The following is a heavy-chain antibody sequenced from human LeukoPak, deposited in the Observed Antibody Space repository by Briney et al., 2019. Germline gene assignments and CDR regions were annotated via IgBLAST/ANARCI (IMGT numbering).Heavy chain of an antibody. V-gene: IGHV4-59*01. CDR2: TYYSGST. CDR3: ARMRGHSYDH. Sequence: SETLSLTCTVSGGSISSYYWSWIRQPPGKGLEWIGYTYYSGSTNYNPSLKSRVTISVDTSKNQFSLKLSSVTAADTAVYYCARMRGHSYDHWGQGILVTVSS. J-gene: IGHJ4*02. D-gene: IGHD5-18*01. CDR1: GGSISSYY.